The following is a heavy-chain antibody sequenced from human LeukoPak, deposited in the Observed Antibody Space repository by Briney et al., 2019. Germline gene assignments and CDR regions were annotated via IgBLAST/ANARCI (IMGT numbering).Heavy chain of an antibody. V-gene: IGHV4-39*07. CDR3: ARSSGVLRNWFDP. Sequence: PSETLSLTCTVSGDSISSSSYYWGWIRQPPGKGLEWIGSIYYSGGTYYNPSLKSRVTISVDTSKNQFSLKLSSVTAADTAVYYCARSSGVLRNWFDPWGQGTLVTVSS. D-gene: IGHD2-8*01. CDR1: GDSISSSSYY. CDR2: IYYSGGT. J-gene: IGHJ5*02.